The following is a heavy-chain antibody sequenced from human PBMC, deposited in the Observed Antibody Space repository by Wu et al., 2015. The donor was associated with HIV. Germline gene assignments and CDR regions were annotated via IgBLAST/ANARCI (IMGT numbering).Heavy chain of an antibody. CDR2: MNSNNGKT. CDR3: ATSYYGSGSYPTFYYYYAMDV. CDR1: GYTFTDYSY. J-gene: IGHJ6*02. D-gene: IGHD3-10*01. Sequence: QIQLVQSGAEVKKPGASVKVSCKTSGYTFTDYSYIQWVRQAPGQGLEWMGWMNSNNGKTGYGQKFQGRVAMTRNISTRTAYMELSGLKSEDTAVYYCATSYYGSGSYPTFYYYYAMDVWGQGTTVTVSS. V-gene: IGHV1-8*02.